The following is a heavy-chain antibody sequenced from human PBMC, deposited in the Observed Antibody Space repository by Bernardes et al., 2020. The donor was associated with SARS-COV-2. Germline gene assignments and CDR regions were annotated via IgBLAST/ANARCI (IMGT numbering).Heavy chain of an antibody. Sequence: GGSLRLSCAASGFTFSSYGMHWVRQAPGKGLEWVAVISYDGSNKYYADSVKGRFTISRDNSKNTLYLQMNSLRAEDTAVYYCAKPPAYCGGDCYSKYWFDYWGQGTLVTVSS. V-gene: IGHV3-30*18. CDR3: AKPPAYCGGDCYSKYWFDY. J-gene: IGHJ4*02. CDR2: ISYDGSNK. D-gene: IGHD2-21*02. CDR1: GFTFSSYG.